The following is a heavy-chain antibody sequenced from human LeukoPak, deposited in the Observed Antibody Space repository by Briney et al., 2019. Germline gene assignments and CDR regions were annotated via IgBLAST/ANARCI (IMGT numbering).Heavy chain of an antibody. CDR3: ARAQTYYDSSGYDAFDI. Sequence: ASVKVSCKASGYTFTAYYMHWVRQAPGQGLEWMGWINPNSGDTNYAQKFQGRVTMARDTSINTVYMQLSRLRSDDTAVYYCARAQTYYDSSGYDAFDIWGQGTMVTVSS. J-gene: IGHJ3*02. V-gene: IGHV1-2*02. CDR2: INPNSGDT. CDR1: GYTFTAYY. D-gene: IGHD3-22*01.